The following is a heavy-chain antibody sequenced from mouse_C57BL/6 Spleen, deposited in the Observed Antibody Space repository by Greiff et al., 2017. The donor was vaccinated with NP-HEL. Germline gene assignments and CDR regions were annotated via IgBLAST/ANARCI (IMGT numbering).Heavy chain of an antibody. D-gene: IGHD1-1*01. CDR3: ARRTTVVASGMDY. Sequence: DVHLVESGGDLVKPGGSLKLSCAASGFTFSSYGMSWVRQTPDKRLEWVATISSGGSYTYYPDSVKGRITISRDNAKNTLYLQMSSLKSEDTAMYYCARRTTVVASGMDYWGQGTSVTVSS. V-gene: IGHV5-6*01. CDR2: ISSGGSYT. J-gene: IGHJ4*01. CDR1: GFTFSSYG.